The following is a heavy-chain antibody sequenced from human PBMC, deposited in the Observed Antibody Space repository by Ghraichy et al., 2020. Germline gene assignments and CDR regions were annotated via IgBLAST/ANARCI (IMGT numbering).Heavy chain of an antibody. CDR2: ISAYNGNT. J-gene: IGHJ6*03. CDR1: GYTFTSYG. D-gene: IGHD6-19*01. Sequence: AAVKASCKASGYTFTSYGISWVRQAPGQGLEWMGWISAYNGNTNYAQKLQGRVTMTTDTSTSTAYLELRSLRSDDTAVYYCARAAVAGNRVSNYYYYYMDVWGKGTTVTVSS. V-gene: IGHV1-18*01. CDR3: ARAAVAGNRVSNYYYYYMDV.